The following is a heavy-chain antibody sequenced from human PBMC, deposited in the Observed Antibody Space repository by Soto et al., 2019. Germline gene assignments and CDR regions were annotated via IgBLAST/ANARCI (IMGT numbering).Heavy chain of an antibody. D-gene: IGHD5-18*01. J-gene: IGHJ5*02. CDR2: VFHSGIA. Sequence: SETLSLTCAVSGASISGPYFYNWVRQSPGKGLEWIGEVFHSGIANYNPSLKHRVTMSVDKSNNQFSLRLTSVTAADTAVYYCARDGLETADGYYNTWFDPWGQGALVTVSS. V-gene: IGHV4-4*02. CDR3: ARDGLETADGYYNTWFDP. CDR1: GASISGPYF.